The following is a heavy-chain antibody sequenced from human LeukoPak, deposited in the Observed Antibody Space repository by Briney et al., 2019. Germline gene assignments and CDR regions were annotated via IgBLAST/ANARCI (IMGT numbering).Heavy chain of an antibody. CDR2: INHSGST. CDR1: GGSFSGYY. Sequence: PSETLSLTCAVYGGSFSGYYWSWIRQPPGKGLEWIGEINHSGSTNYNPSLKSRVTISVDTSKNQFSLKLSSVTAADTAVYYCARDGCSGGSCYYYYYYMDVWGKGTTVTISS. V-gene: IGHV4-34*01. D-gene: IGHD2-15*01. CDR3: ARDGCSGGSCYYYYYYMDV. J-gene: IGHJ6*03.